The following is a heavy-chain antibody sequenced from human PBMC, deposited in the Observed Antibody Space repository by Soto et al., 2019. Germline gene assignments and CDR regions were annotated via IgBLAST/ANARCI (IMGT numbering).Heavy chain of an antibody. D-gene: IGHD6-6*01. Sequence: SQTLSLTCAISGDSVSSNSAAWNWIRQSPSRGLGWLGRTYYRSKWYNDYAVSVKSRITINPDTSKNQFSLQLNSVTPEDTAVYYCARDEALSYSSSSGWFDPWGQGTLVTVSS. J-gene: IGHJ5*02. CDR1: GDSVSSNSAA. CDR3: ARDEALSYSSSSGWFDP. CDR2: TYYRSKWYN. V-gene: IGHV6-1*01.